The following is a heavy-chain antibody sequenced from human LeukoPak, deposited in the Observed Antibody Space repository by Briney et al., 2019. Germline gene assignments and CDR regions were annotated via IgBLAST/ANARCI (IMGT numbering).Heavy chain of an antibody. J-gene: IGHJ5*02. CDR3: ARERTAGYCSSTSCRNWFDP. CDR2: INPNSGGT. CDR1: GYTFTGYY. D-gene: IGHD2-2*01. V-gene: IGHV1-2*02. Sequence: ASVRVSCKASGYTFTGYYMHWVRQAPGQGLEWMGWINPNSGGTNYAQKFQGRFTMTRDTSISTAYMELSRLRSDDTAVYYCARERTAGYCSSTSCRNWFDPWGQGTLVTVSS.